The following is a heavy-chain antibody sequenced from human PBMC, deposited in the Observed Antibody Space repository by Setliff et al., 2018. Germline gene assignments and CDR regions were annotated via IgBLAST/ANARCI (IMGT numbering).Heavy chain of an antibody. J-gene: IGHJ4*02. CDR2: VYYSGTA. CDR3: ARGGTFRYFDF. V-gene: IGHV4-59*13. D-gene: IGHD5-12*01. Sequence: SETLSLTCTVSGGSFNTYYWSWIRQTPGKGLEWIGFVYYSGTATYNPSLKSRVTVTVDTSKNQFSLRLNSVTAADTAVYYCARGGTFRYFDFWGQGTLVTSPQ. CDR1: GGSFNTYY.